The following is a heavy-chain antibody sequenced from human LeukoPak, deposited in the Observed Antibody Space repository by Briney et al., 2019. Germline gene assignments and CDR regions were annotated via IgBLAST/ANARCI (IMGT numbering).Heavy chain of an antibody. CDR1: GGSISSYY. CDR2: VYTSGST. CDR3: ARGSVPTAPSYYYYYYMDV. J-gene: IGHJ6*03. V-gene: IGHV4-4*07. D-gene: IGHD2-2*01. Sequence: SETLSLTCTVSGGSISSYYWSWIRQPAGKGLEWIGRVYTSGSTNYNPSLKSRVTMSVDTSKNQFSLKLSSVTAADTAVYYCARGSVPTAPSYYYYYYMDVWGKGTTVTVSS.